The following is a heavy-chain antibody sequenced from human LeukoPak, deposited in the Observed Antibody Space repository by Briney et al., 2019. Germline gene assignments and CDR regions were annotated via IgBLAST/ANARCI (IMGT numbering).Heavy chain of an antibody. CDR1: GITLGNYG. Sequence: GGSLRLSCAVSGITLGNYGMSWVRQPPGKGLEWGAGISDSGGRTNYADSAKGRFTISRDSPRNTLDRQMNSLRAEDTAVYFCAKRGVVIGVFLVGFHKEAYYFYSCAQGPLVTVSS. V-gene: IGHV3-23*01. J-gene: IGHJ4*02. CDR2: ISDSGGRT. D-gene: IGHD2-21*01. CDR3: AKRGVVIGVFLVGFHKEAYYFYS.